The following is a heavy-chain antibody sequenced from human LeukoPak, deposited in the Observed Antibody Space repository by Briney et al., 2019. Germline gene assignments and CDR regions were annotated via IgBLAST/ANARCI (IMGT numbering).Heavy chain of an antibody. Sequence: GGSLRLSRAASGFTFDDYGMTWVRHGPGKGLEWVSGINWNGVSTGYAHSVKVQFTISRDNAKNSLYLQMNSLRAGDTAVYYCARDTGYSYGYDYWGKGDPVTVSS. V-gene: IGHV3-20*04. CDR3: ARDTGYSYGYDY. CDR2: INWNGVST. J-gene: IGHJ4*02. CDR1: GFTFDDYG. D-gene: IGHD5-18*01.